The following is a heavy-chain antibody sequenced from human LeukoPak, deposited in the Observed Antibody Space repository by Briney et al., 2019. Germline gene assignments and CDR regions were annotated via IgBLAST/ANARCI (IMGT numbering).Heavy chain of an antibody. CDR2: IYYSGGT. V-gene: IGHV4-39*01. CDR3: ARHAWGSSVPHWFDP. Sequence: PSETLSLTCTVSGGSISSSSYYWGWIRQPPGKGLEWIGCIYYSGGTYYNPSLKSRVTISVDTSKNQFSLKLSSVTAADTAVYYCARHAWGSSVPHWFDPWGQGTLVTVSS. D-gene: IGHD6-6*01. CDR1: GGSISSSSYY. J-gene: IGHJ5*02.